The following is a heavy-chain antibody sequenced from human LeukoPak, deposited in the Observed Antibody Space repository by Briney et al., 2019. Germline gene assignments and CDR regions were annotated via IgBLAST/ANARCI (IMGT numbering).Heavy chain of an antibody. Sequence: GGSLRLSCAASGFTFSSYGMHWVRQAPGKGLEWVAFIRYDGSNKYYADSVKGRFTISRDNSKNTLYLQMNSRRAEDTAVYYCANSGIVGATTLDYWGQGTLVTVSS. CDR3: ANSGIVGATTLDY. V-gene: IGHV3-30*02. J-gene: IGHJ4*02. D-gene: IGHD1-26*01. CDR2: IRYDGSNK. CDR1: GFTFSSYG.